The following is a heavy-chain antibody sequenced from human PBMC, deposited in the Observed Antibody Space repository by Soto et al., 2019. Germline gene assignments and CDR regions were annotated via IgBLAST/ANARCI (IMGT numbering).Heavy chain of an antibody. Sequence: SETLSLTCTVSGGSISSYYWSWIRQPPGKGLGWIGYFYYSGSTNYNPSLKSRVTISVDTSKSQFSLKLSSVTAADTAVYYCARGGWKLFDYWGQGTLVTVSS. CDR3: ARGGWKLFDY. D-gene: IGHD6-19*01. J-gene: IGHJ4*02. V-gene: IGHV4-59*01. CDR1: GGSISSYY. CDR2: FYYSGST.